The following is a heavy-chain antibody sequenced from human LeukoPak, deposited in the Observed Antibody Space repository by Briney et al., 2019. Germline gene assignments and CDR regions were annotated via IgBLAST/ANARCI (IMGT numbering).Heavy chain of an antibody. D-gene: IGHD3-10*01. J-gene: IGHJ4*02. CDR2: ISAYNGNT. V-gene: IGHV1-18*01. CDR3: ARDWYGSGKFDY. Sequence: ASVKVSCKASGYTFTSYGISWVRQAPGQGLEWMGWISAYNGNTNYAQKLQGRVTMTTDTSTSTAYMELSRLRSDDTGVYYCARDWYGSGKFDYWGQGTLVTVSS. CDR1: GYTFTSYG.